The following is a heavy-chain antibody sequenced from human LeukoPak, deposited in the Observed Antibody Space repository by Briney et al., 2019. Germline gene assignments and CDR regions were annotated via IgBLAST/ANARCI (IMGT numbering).Heavy chain of an antibody. J-gene: IGHJ3*02. V-gene: IGHV1-69*13. D-gene: IGHD2-21*01. CDR3: ARVRYQVVVIAYDAFDI. CDR2: IITIFGTA. CDR1: GGTFSSYA. Sequence: SVKVSCKASGGTFSSYAISWVRQAPGQGLEWMGGIITIFGTANDAQKFQGRVTITADESTSTAYRELSSLRSEDTAVYYCARVRYQVVVIAYDAFDIWGQGTMVTVSS.